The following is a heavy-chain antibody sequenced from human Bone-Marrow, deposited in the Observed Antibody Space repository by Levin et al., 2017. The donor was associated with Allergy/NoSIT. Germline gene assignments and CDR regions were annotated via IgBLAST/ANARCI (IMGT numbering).Heavy chain of an antibody. CDR1: GFTFSSYG. CDR3: AKDGIAAAGTPVNLDY. D-gene: IGHD6-13*01. Sequence: GESLKISCAASGFTFSSYGMHWVRQAPGKGLEWVAVISYDGSNKYYADSVKGRFTISRDNSKNTLYLQMNSLRAEDTAVYYCAKDGIAAAGTPVNLDYWGQGTLVTVSS. CDR2: ISYDGSNK. V-gene: IGHV3-30*18. J-gene: IGHJ4*02.